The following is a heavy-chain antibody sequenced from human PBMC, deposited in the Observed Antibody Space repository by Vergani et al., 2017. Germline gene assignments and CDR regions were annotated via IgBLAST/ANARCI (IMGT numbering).Heavy chain of an antibody. CDR2: IYYSGST. CDR3: ARAEWFGDLG. V-gene: IGHV4-59*01. CDR1: GGSISSYY. Sequence: QVQLQESGPGLVKPSETLSLTCTVSGGSISSYYWSWIRQPPGKGLEWIGYIYYSGSTNYNPSLKSRVTISVDTSKNQFSLKLSSVTAADTAVYYCARAEWFGDLGGGQGTLVTVAS. J-gene: IGHJ4*02. D-gene: IGHD3-10*01.